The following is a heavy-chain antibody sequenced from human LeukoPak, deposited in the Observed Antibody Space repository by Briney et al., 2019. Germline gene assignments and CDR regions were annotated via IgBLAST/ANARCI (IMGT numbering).Heavy chain of an antibody. V-gene: IGHV6-1*01. CDR1: GNSVSSNSAA. CDR3: ARMVGLVSDF. Sequence: SQTLSLTCAISGNSVSSNSAAWNWIRQSPSRGLEWLGRTYYRSKWHSYYAPSVKSRITINPDTSKNQFSLQLKSVTPEDTAVYYCARMVGLVSDFWGQGTLVTVSS. CDR2: TYYRSKWHS. J-gene: IGHJ4*02. D-gene: IGHD3-10*01.